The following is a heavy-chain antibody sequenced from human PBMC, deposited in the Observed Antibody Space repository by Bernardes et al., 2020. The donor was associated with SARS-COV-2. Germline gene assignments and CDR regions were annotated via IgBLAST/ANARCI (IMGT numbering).Heavy chain of an antibody. CDR2: VNPNSGNT. CDR3: ARGHGDYFDY. V-gene: IGHV1-8*01. D-gene: IGHD4-17*01. CDR1: GYTFTSFD. Sequence: ASVKVSCKASGYTFTSFDINWVRQATGQGLEWMGWVNPNSGNTGYAQKFQGRVTMTGSTSISTAYMELSSLRSDDTAVYYCARGHGDYFDYWGQGTLVTVSS. J-gene: IGHJ4*02.